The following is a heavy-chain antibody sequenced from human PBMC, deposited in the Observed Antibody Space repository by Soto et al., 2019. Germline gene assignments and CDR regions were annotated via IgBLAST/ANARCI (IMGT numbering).Heavy chain of an antibody. V-gene: IGHV3-30*18. CDR2: ISYDGSNK. Sequence: QVPLVESGGGVVQPGRSLRLSCAASGFTFSSYGMHWVRQAPGKGLEWVAVISYDGSNKYYADSVKGRFTISRDNSKNTLYLQMNSLRAEDTAVYYCAQQNGGYCSGGTCYYYYGMDVWGQGTTVTVS. D-gene: IGHD2-15*01. CDR3: AQQNGGYCSGGTCYYYYGMDV. J-gene: IGHJ6*02. CDR1: GFTFSSYG.